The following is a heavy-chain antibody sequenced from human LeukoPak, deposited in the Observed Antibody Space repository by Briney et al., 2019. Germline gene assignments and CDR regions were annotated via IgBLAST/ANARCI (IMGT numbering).Heavy chain of an antibody. V-gene: IGHV4-34*01. D-gene: IGHD4-17*01. CDR1: GGSFSGYY. J-gene: IGHJ6*02. Sequence: SETLSLTCAVYGGSFSGYYWSWIRQPPGKELEWIGEINHSGSTNYNPSLKSRVTISVDTSKNQFSLKLSSVTAADTAVYYCARDPTPTVTTYGMDVWGQGTTVTVSS. CDR3: ARDPTPTVTTYGMDV. CDR2: INHSGST.